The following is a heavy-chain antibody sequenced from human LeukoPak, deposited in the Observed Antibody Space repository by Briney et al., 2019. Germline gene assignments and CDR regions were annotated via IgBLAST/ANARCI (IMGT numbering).Heavy chain of an antibody. J-gene: IGHJ3*02. D-gene: IGHD3-9*01. CDR1: GGSISSGNYY. Sequence: PSETLSLTCTVSGGSISSGNYYWTWIRQPPGRGLEWIGYIYYTGSTYYNPSLESRITISVDTSKNQFSLKLSSVTAADTAVYYCASGILTGWAAFDIWGQGTMVTVSS. CDR3: ASGILTGWAAFDI. V-gene: IGHV4-30-4*01. CDR2: IYYTGST.